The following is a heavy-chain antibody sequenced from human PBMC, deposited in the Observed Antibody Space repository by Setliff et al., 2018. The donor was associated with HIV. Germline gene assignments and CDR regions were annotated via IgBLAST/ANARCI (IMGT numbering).Heavy chain of an antibody. Sequence: GASVKVPCKASGYTFTSYYIHWVRQAPGQGLEWMGIVIPSTGDTNYAQNFQGRVTMTRDTSTNTVYMDLSSLKSEDTAVYYCVREARGGYFDYWGQGTLVTVSS. CDR2: VIPSTGDT. CDR3: VREARGGYFDY. V-gene: IGHV1-46*01. D-gene: IGHD2-15*01. J-gene: IGHJ4*02. CDR1: GYTFTSYY.